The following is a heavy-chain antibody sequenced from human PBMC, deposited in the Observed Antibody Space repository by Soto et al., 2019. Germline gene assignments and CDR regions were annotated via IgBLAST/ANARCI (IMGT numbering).Heavy chain of an antibody. J-gene: IGHJ6*02. Sequence: GGSLRLSCAASGFTFSSYAMHWVRQAPGKGLEWVAVISYDGSNKYYADSVKGRFTISRDNSKNTRYLQMNSLRAEDTAVYYCARAYCGGDCYYGMDVWGQGTTVTVSS. CDR1: GFTFSSYA. D-gene: IGHD2-21*01. V-gene: IGHV3-30-3*01. CDR3: ARAYCGGDCYYGMDV. CDR2: ISYDGSNK.